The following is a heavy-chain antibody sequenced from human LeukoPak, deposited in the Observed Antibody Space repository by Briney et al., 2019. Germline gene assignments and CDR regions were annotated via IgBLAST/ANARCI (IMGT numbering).Heavy chain of an antibody. CDR2: MNPNSGNT. J-gene: IGHJ4*02. CDR1: GYTSSSYG. V-gene: IGHV1-8*01. CDR3: ARGASSSWYIFDY. Sequence: ASVKVSCKASGYTSSSYGINWVRQANGQGLEWMGWMNPNSGNTGYAQKFQGRVTMTRNTSISTAYMELSSLRSEDTAVYYCARGASSSWYIFDYWGQGTLVTVSS. D-gene: IGHD6-13*01.